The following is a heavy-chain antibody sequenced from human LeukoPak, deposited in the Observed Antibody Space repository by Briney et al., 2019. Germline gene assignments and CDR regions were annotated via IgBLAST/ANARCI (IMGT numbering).Heavy chain of an antibody. CDR1: GFTFSSYV. CDR3: MKEGNGAFDI. CDR2: VSGNGGTI. V-gene: IGHV3-64D*09. D-gene: IGHD2-8*01. Sequence: PGGSLRLSCSASGFTFSSYVMFWVRQAPGKGLEYVSAVSGNGGTIYYADSMKGRFTITRDNSKYTLYLQMNSLRPEDTAVYYCMKEGNGAFDIWGQGTMVTVSS. J-gene: IGHJ3*02.